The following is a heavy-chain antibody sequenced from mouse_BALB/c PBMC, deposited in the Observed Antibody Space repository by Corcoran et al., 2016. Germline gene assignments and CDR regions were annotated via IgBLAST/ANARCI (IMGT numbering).Heavy chain of an antibody. CDR3: ARRGLAFDY. CDR1: GSTFPNYG. V-gene: IGHV9-1*02. CDR2: INTYTGEP. Sequence: QIQLVQSGPELKKPGETVKISCKASGSTFPNYGMNWVKQAPGKGLKWMGWINTYTGEPTYADDFKGRFAFSLETSASTAYLQINNLKNEDMATYFCARRGLAFDYWGQGTTLTVSS. J-gene: IGHJ2*01.